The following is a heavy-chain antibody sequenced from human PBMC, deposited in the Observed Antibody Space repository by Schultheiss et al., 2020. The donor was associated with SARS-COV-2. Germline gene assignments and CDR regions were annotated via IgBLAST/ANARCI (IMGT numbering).Heavy chain of an antibody. CDR3: ARSMGTAMAVDY. Sequence: SVKVSCKASGGTFSSYAISWVRQAPGQGLEWMGGIIPIFGTANYAQKFQGRVTITADKSTSTAYMELSSLRSEDTAVYYCARSMGTAMAVDYWGQGTLVTVSS. D-gene: IGHD5-18*01. CDR2: IIPIFGTA. J-gene: IGHJ4*02. CDR1: GGTFSSYA. V-gene: IGHV1-69*06.